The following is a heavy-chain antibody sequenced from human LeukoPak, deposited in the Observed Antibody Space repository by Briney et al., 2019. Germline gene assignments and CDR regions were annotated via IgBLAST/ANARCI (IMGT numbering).Heavy chain of an antibody. D-gene: IGHD6-19*01. CDR2: IIPIFGTT. J-gene: IGHJ4*02. Sequence: GSSVKVSCKASGGTLSSYAISWVRQAPGQGLEWMGGIIPIFGTTNYAQKFQGRVTITADESTSTAYMELSSLRSEDTAVYYCARDHSSGLYYFDYWGQGTLVTVSS. CDR3: ARDHSSGLYYFDY. CDR1: GGTLSSYA. V-gene: IGHV1-69*01.